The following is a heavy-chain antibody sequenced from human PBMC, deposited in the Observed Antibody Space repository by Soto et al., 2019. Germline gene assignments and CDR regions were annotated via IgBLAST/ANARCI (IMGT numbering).Heavy chain of an antibody. D-gene: IGHD1-26*01. CDR3: ASGQVGATTWFDP. Sequence: SETLSLTCTVSGASISSGGYYWSWIRQDPGKSLEWLGYTYDNGTTYYNPSLKSRVSISRDKSKNQFSLKMTSLTAADTAVYYCASGQVGATTWFDPWGQGTKVTVSS. CDR2: TYDNGTT. V-gene: IGHV4-31*03. CDR1: GASISSGGYY. J-gene: IGHJ5*02.